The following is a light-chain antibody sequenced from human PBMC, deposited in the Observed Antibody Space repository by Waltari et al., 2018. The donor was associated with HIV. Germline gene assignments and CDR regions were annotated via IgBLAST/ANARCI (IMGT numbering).Light chain of an antibody. J-gene: IGKJ1*01. CDR1: QSITS. CDR2: DTS. Sequence: DIQMTQSPSSLSASVGDRVTITCRASQSITSLEWYQQKPGKAPSLVIYDTSNLRSGVPSRFSGSGSGTDFTLTISGLQPEDFATYYCQQSSFTPPTFGHGTKLEV. CDR3: QQSSFTPPT. V-gene: IGKV1-39*01.